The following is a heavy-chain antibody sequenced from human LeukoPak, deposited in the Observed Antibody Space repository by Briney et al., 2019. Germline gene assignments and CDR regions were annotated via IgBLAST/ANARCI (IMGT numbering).Heavy chain of an antibody. V-gene: IGHV1-46*01. CDR2: INPSGGST. Sequence: ASVKVSCKASGYTFTSYYMHWVRQAPGQGLEWMGIINPSGGSTSYAQKFQGRVTMTRDMSTSTVYMKLSSLRSEDTAVYYCARSPYSSGRYYYYYMDVWGKGTTVTVSS. J-gene: IGHJ6*03. CDR3: ARSPYSSGRYYYYYMDV. D-gene: IGHD6-19*01. CDR1: GYTFTSYY.